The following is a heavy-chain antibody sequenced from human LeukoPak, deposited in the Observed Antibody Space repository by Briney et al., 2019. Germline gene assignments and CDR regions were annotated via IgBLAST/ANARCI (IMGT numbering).Heavy chain of an antibody. CDR2: INHSGST. CDR1: GGSFSGYH. CDR3: ARGRGRGVVVPAAMDFDY. V-gene: IGHV4-34*01. D-gene: IGHD2-2*01. Sequence: PSETLSLTCAVYGGSFSGYHWSWIRQPPGKGLEWIGEINHSGSTNYNPSLKSRVTISVDTSKNQFSLKLSSVTAADTAVYYCARGRGRGVVVPAAMDFDYWGQGTLVTVSS. J-gene: IGHJ4*02.